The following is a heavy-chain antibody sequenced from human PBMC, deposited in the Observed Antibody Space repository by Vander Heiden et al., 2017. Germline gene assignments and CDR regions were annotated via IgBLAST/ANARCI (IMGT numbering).Heavy chain of an antibody. CDR2: ISGSGGST. Sequence: EVQPLESGGGLVQPGGSLRLSCAASGFTFSSYAMSWVRQAPGKGLEWVSAISGSGGSTYYADSVKGRLTISRDNSKNTLYLQMNSLRAEDTAVYYCAKDDLFLITGTPFDYWGQGTLVTVSS. J-gene: IGHJ4*02. CDR3: AKDDLFLITGTPFDY. CDR1: GFTFSSYA. V-gene: IGHV3-23*01. D-gene: IGHD1-20*01.